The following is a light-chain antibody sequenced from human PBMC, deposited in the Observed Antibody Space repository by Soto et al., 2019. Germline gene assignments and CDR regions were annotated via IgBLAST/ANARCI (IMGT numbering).Light chain of an antibody. V-gene: IGKV1-5*01. Sequence: DIQMTQSPSTLSASVGDRVTITCRASQSISTWLAWYQQKPGKAPKLLIYDVSSLESGVPSRFSGSGSGTGFTLTISSLQPDDCAIYYCQQYNTFWTFGQGTKVDIK. CDR2: DVS. CDR3: QQYNTFWT. CDR1: QSISTW. J-gene: IGKJ1*01.